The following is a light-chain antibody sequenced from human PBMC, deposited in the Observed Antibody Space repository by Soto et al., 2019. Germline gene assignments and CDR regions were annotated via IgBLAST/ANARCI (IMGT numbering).Light chain of an antibody. V-gene: IGKV3-11*01. CDR1: QSVSRY. Sequence: ENVLTQSPATLSLSPGEIATLSCRASQSVSRYLAWYHQKPGQAPRLLIYDASNRATGIPARFSGSGSGTDFTLTISSLEPEDSGVYYCQQRSNWPPTFGQGTKVEIK. CDR3: QQRSNWPPT. J-gene: IGKJ1*01. CDR2: DAS.